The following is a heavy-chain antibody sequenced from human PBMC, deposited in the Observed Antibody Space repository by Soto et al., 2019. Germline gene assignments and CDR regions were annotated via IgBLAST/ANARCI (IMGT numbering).Heavy chain of an antibody. CDR2: LSGRGTTT. D-gene: IGHD1-1*01. J-gene: IGHJ4*02. CDR1: GFSFCRCA. V-gene: IGHV3-23*01. CDR3: VKHEGGTGNWNHLDF. Sequence: EVQLLESGGALVQRGRSLRLSCAASGFSFCRCALSWVRQAPGKGLEWVSHLSGRGTTTYYGDSVKGRLTISRDNSRNMLYLQMNSLRAEDTAIDYGVKHEGGTGNWNHLDFWGQGTLVTVSS.